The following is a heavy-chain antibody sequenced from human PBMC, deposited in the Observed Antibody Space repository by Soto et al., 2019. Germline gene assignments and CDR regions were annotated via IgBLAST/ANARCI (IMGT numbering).Heavy chain of an antibody. CDR3: ATSRSTSWYGDYFDS. D-gene: IGHD6-13*01. V-gene: IGHV4-59*01. CDR2: IYYSGIT. CDR1: RGSISSYY. J-gene: IGHJ4*02. Sequence: PSETLSLTCTVSRGSISSYYWSWIRQSPGKGLEWIGYIYYSGITRYNPSLKSRVTISVDTSKNQFSLKLNSVTAADTAVYYCATSRSTSWYGDYFDSWGQGTLVTVS.